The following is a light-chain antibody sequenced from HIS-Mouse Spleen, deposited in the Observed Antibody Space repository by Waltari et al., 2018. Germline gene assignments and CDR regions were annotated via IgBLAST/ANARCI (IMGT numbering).Light chain of an antibody. CDR3: QQYNNWPWT. Sequence: EIVMTQSPATLYVSPGERATLSCRASQSVSSNLAWYQQKTGQAPRLLIYGASTRATGIPARFSGSGSGTEFTLTISSMQSEDCAVYYCQQYNNWPWTFGQGTKVESK. V-gene: IGKV3-15*01. CDR2: GAS. J-gene: IGKJ1*01. CDR1: QSVSSN.